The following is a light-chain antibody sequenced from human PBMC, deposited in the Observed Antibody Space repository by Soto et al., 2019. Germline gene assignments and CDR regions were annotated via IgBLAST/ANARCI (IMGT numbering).Light chain of an antibody. CDR2: GVS. CDR3: QVYGSSSKT. V-gene: IGKV3-20*01. Sequence: PGERATLSCRASQTVTSGYLAWYQQKPGQAPRLLIYGVSTGATGTPDRFSGSGSGTDFTLTISRLEPEDFAVYFCQVYGSSSKTFGQGTKVDIK. CDR1: QTVTSGY. J-gene: IGKJ1*01.